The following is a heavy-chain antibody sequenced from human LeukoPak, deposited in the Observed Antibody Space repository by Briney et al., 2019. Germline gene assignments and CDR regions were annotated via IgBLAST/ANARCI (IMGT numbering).Heavy chain of an antibody. D-gene: IGHD2-15*01. J-gene: IGHJ4*02. CDR2: ISYDGSNK. Sequence: GGSLRLSCAASGFTFSSYAMHWVRQAPGRGLEWVAVISYDGSNKYYADSVKGRFTISRDNSKNTLYLQMNSLRAEDTAVYYCARGVVAATPPDYWGQGTLVTVSS. CDR3: ARGVVAATPPDY. CDR1: GFTFSSYA. V-gene: IGHV3-30*01.